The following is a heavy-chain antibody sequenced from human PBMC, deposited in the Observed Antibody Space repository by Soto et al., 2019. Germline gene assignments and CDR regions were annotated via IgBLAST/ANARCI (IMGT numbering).Heavy chain of an antibody. D-gene: IGHD6-13*01. V-gene: IGHV4-61*01. CDR3: APQAGYTDY. CDR2: IYYSGST. J-gene: IGHJ4*02. CDR1: GGSVSSGSYY. Sequence: TTSETLSLTCTVSGGSVSSGSYYWSWIRQPPGKGLEWIGYIYYSGSTNYNPSLKSRVTISVDTSKNQFSLKLISLTAAGPAGYSCAPQAGYTDYWRQGTLVPVSS.